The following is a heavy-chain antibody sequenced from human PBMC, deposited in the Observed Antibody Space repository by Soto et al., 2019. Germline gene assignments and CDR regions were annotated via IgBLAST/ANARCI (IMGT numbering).Heavy chain of an antibody. J-gene: IGHJ4*02. CDR2: IIPIFGTV. D-gene: IGHD2-15*01. CDR1: GGTFSRSA. CDR3: ETDRGYFSGWRFDY. Sequence: QVQLVQSGAEVKKPGSSVKVSCKASGGTFSRSAISWVRQAPGQGLDWVGGIIPIFGTVQYAQKFQGRVTFTSDESTSTAYMELSSLRSEDTAVYYCETDRGYFSGWRFDYWGQGTLILVSS. V-gene: IGHV1-69*01.